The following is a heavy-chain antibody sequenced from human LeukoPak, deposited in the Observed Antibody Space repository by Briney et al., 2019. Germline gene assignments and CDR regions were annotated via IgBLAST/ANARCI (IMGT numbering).Heavy chain of an antibody. Sequence: ASVKVSCKASGYTFTSYYMHWVRQAPGQGLEWMGWISAYNGNTNYAQKLQGRVTMTTDTSTSTAYMELRSLRSDDTAVYYCARDYEDYYDSSGYYPDAFDIWGQGTMVTVSS. J-gene: IGHJ3*02. CDR3: ARDYEDYYDSSGYYPDAFDI. CDR1: GYTFTSYY. D-gene: IGHD3-22*01. V-gene: IGHV1-18*04. CDR2: ISAYNGNT.